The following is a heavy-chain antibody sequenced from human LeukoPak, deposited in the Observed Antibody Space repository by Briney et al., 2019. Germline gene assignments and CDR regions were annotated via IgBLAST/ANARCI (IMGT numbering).Heavy chain of an antibody. CDR1: GFTFSSYS. CDR2: ISSSSSYI. CDR3: ARDYCTNGVCYT. Sequence: GGSLRLSCAASGFTFSSYSMNWVRQAPGKGLEWVSSISSSSSYIYYADSVKGRSTISRDNAKNSLYLQMNSLRAEDTAVYYCARDYCTNGVCYTWGQGTLVTVSS. D-gene: IGHD2-8*01. V-gene: IGHV3-21*01. J-gene: IGHJ5*02.